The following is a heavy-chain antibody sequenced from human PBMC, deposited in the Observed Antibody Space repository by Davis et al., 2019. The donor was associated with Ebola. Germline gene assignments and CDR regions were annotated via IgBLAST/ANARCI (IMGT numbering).Heavy chain of an antibody. Sequence: SETLSLTCTVPGGSMSSYYWSWIRQPPGKGLEWIGNIYYGGTTNYNPSLKSRVTISGDTSKNQFSLNVNSVTAADTAMYYCARTPQYSSYEAYFDYWGQGTLVTVSS. CDR1: GGSMSSYY. J-gene: IGHJ4*02. CDR3: ARTPQYSSYEAYFDY. V-gene: IGHV4-59*01. D-gene: IGHD5-12*01. CDR2: IYYGGTT.